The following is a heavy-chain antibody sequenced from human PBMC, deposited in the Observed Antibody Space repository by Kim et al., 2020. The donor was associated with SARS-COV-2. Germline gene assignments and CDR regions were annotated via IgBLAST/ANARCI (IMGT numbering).Heavy chain of an antibody. V-gene: IGHV3-23*01. CDR3: AKGGINSGFDY. Sequence: GGSLRLSCVASGFTFSTSPMGWVRQAPGKGLEWVSRISWDGTRTYYADSVKGRVTMSSDKSKNMLYLHMNRLRVEDTAVYYCAKGGINSGFDYWGQGTQVTVSS. D-gene: IGHD1-26*01. J-gene: IGHJ4*02. CDR1: GFTFSTSP. CDR2: ISWDGTRT.